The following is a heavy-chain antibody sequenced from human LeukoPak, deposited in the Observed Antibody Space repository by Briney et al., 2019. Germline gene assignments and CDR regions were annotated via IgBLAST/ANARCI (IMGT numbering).Heavy chain of an antibody. CDR1: GFTFTNYP. CDR3: VSFYETY. V-gene: IGHV3-33*03. D-gene: IGHD2/OR15-2a*01. Sequence: GGSLRLSCAASGFTFTNYPMHWVRQAPGKGLEWVAVLWSDGIKTDYADSVKGRFTISKDNAKNTVYLQMNSLRAEDTAVYYCVSFYETYWGRGTLVTVS. CDR2: LWSDGIKT. J-gene: IGHJ4*02.